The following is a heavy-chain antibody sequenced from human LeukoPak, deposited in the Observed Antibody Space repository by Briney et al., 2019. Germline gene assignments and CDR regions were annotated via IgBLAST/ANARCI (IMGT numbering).Heavy chain of an antibody. D-gene: IGHD3-10*01. CDR2: TYYSGST. V-gene: IGHV4-39*07. Sequence: SETLSLTCTVSGGSISSSSYYWGWIRQPPGKGLEWIGSTYYSGSTYYNPSLKSRVTISVDTSKNQFSLKLSSVTAADTAVYYCARGSGSAAAFDYWGQGTLVTVSS. CDR1: GGSISSSSYY. CDR3: ARGSGSAAAFDY. J-gene: IGHJ4*02.